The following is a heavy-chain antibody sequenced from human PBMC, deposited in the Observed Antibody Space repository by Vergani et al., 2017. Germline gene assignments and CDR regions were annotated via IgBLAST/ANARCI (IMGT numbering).Heavy chain of an antibody. Sequence: QVTLKESGPALVKPTQTLTLTCTLSGFSLSTSGMRASWIRQPPGKALEWLARIEWDDDKFYSTSLKTRLTISKDTSKNQFVLTMTNMDPVDTATYYCALYYRSVIYSAIYWGQGTLVTFSS. CDR2: IEWDDDK. D-gene: IGHD3-22*01. CDR3: ALYYRSVIYSAIY. J-gene: IGHJ4*02. CDR1: GFSLSTSGMR. V-gene: IGHV2-70*04.